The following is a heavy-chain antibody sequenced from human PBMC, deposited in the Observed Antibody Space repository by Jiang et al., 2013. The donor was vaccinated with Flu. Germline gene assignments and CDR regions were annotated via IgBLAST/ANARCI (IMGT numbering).Heavy chain of an antibody. Sequence: CGAEVKKPGASVKVSCKASGYTFKTYNIAWVRQAPGQGLDWIGWISTYNGNTNSAQKFQDRLTMTTDTSTSTAHMELRSLRSDDTAVYYCARVGFGNGFDIWGQGTMVAISS. V-gene: IGHV1-18*04. CDR3: ARVGFGNGFDI. CDR2: ISTYNGNT. D-gene: IGHD1-14*01. CDR1: GYTFKTYN. J-gene: IGHJ3*02.